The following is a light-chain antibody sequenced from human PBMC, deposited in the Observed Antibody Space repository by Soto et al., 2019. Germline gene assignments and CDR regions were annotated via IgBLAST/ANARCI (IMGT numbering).Light chain of an antibody. J-gene: IGKJ1*01. CDR1: QSISSW. Sequence: DIQMTQSPSTLSASVGDRVTITCRASQSISSWLAWYQQKPGKATKLLIYKASSLESGVPSRFSGSGSGTEFTLTISSLQPDDFATYYYQQYNSYSRTFGQETKVEI. V-gene: IGKV1-5*03. CDR2: KAS. CDR3: QQYNSYSRT.